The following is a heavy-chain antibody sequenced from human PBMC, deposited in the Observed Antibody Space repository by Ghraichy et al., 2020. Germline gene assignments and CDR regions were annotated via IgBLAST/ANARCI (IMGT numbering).Heavy chain of an antibody. J-gene: IGHJ5*02. CDR2: IYYSGST. D-gene: IGHD3-3*01. V-gene: IGHV4-39*01. CDR3: ARQTGYYDFWSGYYTGIDWFDP. Sequence: SETLSLTCTVSGGSISSSSYYWGWIRQPPGKGLEWIGSIYYSGSTYYNPSLKSRVTISVDTSKNQFSLKLSSVTAADTAVYYCARQTGYYDFWSGYYTGIDWFDPWGQGTLVTVSS. CDR1: GGSISSSSYY.